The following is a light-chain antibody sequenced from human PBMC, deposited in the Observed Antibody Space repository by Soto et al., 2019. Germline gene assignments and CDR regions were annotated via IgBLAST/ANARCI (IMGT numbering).Light chain of an antibody. V-gene: IGLV2-14*01. Sequence: QSALTQPASVSGSPGQSITISCTGTSSDVGGYNYVSWYQQHPGKAPKLMIYEVSNRPSGVSNRLSGSKSGSTASLTISGLQAEDEADYYCSSYTSSSPYVFGTGTKVTVL. J-gene: IGLJ1*01. CDR2: EVS. CDR3: SSYTSSSPYV. CDR1: SSDVGGYNY.